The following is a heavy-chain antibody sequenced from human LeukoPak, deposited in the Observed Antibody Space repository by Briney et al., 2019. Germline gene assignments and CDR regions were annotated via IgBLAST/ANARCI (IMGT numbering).Heavy chain of an antibody. J-gene: IGHJ4*02. CDR3: AREGIAAAGANDY. CDR1: GFTVSSNY. D-gene: IGHD6-13*01. V-gene: IGHV3-66*01. Sequence: GGSLRLSCAASGFTVSSNYMSWVRQAPGKGLEWVSVIYSGGSTYYADSVKGRFTISRDNSKNTLYLQMNSLRAEDTAAYYCAREGIAAAGANDYWGQGTLVTVSS. CDR2: IYSGGST.